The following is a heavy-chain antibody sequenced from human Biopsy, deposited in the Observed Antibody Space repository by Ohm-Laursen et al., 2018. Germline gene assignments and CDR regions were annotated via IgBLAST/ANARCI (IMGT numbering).Heavy chain of an antibody. Sequence: SDTLSLTCTVSGGSISGSSWSWIRQAPGKGLEWIGYISYGRDTTYNPSLKSRITISVDTSKNQFSLKLTSVTAADTAVYYCAKHGSGWTGDDAFHIWGQGTMVTVSS. D-gene: IGHD6-19*01. CDR1: GGSISGSS. J-gene: IGHJ3*02. CDR2: ISYGRDT. V-gene: IGHV4-59*08. CDR3: AKHGSGWTGDDAFHI.